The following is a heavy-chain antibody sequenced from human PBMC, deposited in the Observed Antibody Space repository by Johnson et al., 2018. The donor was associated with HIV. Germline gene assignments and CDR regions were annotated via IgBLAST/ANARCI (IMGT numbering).Heavy chain of an antibody. Sequence: MQLVESGGGVVQPGRSLRLSCAASGFTFSSYAMSWVRQAPGKGLEWVSAISGSGGSTYYADSVKGRFTISRDNSKNTLYLQMNSLRAEDTAVYYCATQEDYGDYYGAFDIWGQGTMVTVSS. CDR1: GFTFSSYA. D-gene: IGHD4-17*01. CDR2: ISGSGGST. CDR3: ATQEDYGDYYGAFDI. V-gene: IGHV3-23*04. J-gene: IGHJ3*02.